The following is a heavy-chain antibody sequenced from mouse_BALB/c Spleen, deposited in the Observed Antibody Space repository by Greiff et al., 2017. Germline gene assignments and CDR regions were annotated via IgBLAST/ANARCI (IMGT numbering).Heavy chain of an antibody. CDR3: ARQGVYYGSSPFDY. V-gene: IGHV5-9-3*01. Sequence: EVMLVESGGGLVKPGGSLKLSCAASGFTFSSYAMSWVRQTPEKRLEWVATISSGGSYTYYPDSVKGRFTISRDNAKNTLYLQMSSLRSEDTAMYYGARQGVYYGSSPFDYWGQGTTLTVSS. J-gene: IGHJ2*01. CDR1: GFTFSSYA. D-gene: IGHD1-1*01. CDR2: ISSGGSYT.